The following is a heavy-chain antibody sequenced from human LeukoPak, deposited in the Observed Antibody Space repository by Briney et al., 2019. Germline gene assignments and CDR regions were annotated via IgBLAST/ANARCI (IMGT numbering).Heavy chain of an antibody. CDR2: IYHSGST. J-gene: IGHJ4*02. CDR1: GYSISSGYY. V-gene: IGHV4-38-2*02. Sequence: SETLSLTCTVSGYSISSGYYWGWIRQPPGKGLEWIGSIYHSGSTYYNPSLKSRVTISVDTSKNQFSLKLSSVTAADTAVYYCARAAYSSGPGYWGQGTLGTVSS. D-gene: IGHD6-19*01. CDR3: ARAAYSSGPGY.